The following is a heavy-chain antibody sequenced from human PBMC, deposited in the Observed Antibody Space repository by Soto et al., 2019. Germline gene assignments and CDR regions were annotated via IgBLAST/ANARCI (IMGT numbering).Heavy chain of an antibody. D-gene: IGHD2-21*02. Sequence: DVKLVESGGGLVQPGDSLRLSCEVSGFTFSMYWMSWVRQSPGKGLEWVAKIPQDGVDGHYADSVKGRFTISRDNGKNSLYLQLNNLRAEDTAVYYCARDHLILPAHDFFYGSDVWGRGATVTVSS. CDR3: ARDHLILPAHDFFYGSDV. J-gene: IGHJ6*02. CDR2: IPQDGVDG. V-gene: IGHV3-7*03. CDR1: GFTFSMYW.